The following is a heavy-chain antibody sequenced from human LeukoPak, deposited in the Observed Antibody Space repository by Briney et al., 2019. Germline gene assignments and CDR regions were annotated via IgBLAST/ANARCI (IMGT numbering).Heavy chain of an antibody. D-gene: IGHD3-22*01. CDR1: GGSISSSSYY. Sequence: SETLSLTCTVSGGSISSSSYYWGWIRQPPGKGLEWIGSIYYSGSTYYNPSLKSRVTISVDTSKNQFSLKLSSVTAADTAVYYCARSYIDSSGYYDYYGMDVWGQGTTVTVSS. CDR2: IYYSGST. J-gene: IGHJ6*02. CDR3: ARSYIDSSGYYDYYGMDV. V-gene: IGHV4-39*07.